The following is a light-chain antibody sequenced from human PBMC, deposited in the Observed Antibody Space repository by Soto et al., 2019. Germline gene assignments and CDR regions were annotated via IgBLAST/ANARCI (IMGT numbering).Light chain of an antibody. J-gene: IGLJ1*01. Sequence: QSPLTQPASVPGPPGKSVPIPCTPTSNSVGGYNYVSWYQQHQGKAPKLVIYEVSHRPSGISGRFSGSKSGNTASLTISGLQVDDEADYFCSSYTTSSPYVFGAGTKLTVL. V-gene: IGLV2-14*01. CDR1: SNSVGGYNY. CDR2: EVS. CDR3: SSYTTSSPYV.